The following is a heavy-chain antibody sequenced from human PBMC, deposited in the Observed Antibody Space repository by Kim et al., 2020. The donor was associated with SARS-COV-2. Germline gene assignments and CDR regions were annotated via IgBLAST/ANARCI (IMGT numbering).Heavy chain of an antibody. V-gene: IGHV1-3*01. CDR3: ARVRARYYYYMDV. J-gene: IGHJ6*03. D-gene: IGHD6-6*01. Sequence: YSKKFQGRVTLTRDTAASTAYRELSSLRSEDTAVYYCARVRARYYYYMDVWGKGTTVTVSS.